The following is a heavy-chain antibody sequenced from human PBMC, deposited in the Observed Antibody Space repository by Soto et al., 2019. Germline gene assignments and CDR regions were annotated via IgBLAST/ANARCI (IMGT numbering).Heavy chain of an antibody. J-gene: IGHJ6*02. V-gene: IGHV3-23*01. D-gene: IGHD1-26*01. CDR1: GFTFSSYA. Sequence: GGSLRLSCAASGFTFSSYAMSWVRQAPGQGLEWVSAISGSGGSTYYSDSVKGRFTISRDNSKNTLYLQMNSLRAEDTAVYYCAKAGGSGSYRAYYYYGMDVWGQGTTVTVSS. CDR2: ISGSGGST. CDR3: AKAGGSGSYRAYYYYGMDV.